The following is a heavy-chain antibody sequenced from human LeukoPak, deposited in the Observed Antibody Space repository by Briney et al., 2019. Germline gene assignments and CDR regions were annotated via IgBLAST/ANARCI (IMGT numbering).Heavy chain of an antibody. CDR1: GGTFSSYA. Sequence: ASVTVSCKASGGTFSSYAISWVRQAPGQGLEWMGWISAYNGNTNYAQKLQGRVTMTTDTSTSTAYMELRSLRSDDTAVYYCARDTMIQLWLPTYYYYGMDVWGQGTTVPVSS. J-gene: IGHJ6*02. D-gene: IGHD5-18*01. CDR3: ARDTMIQLWLPTYYYYGMDV. CDR2: ISAYNGNT. V-gene: IGHV1-18*01.